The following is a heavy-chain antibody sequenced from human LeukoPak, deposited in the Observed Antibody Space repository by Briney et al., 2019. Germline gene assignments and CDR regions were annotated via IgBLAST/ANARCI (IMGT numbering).Heavy chain of an antibody. J-gene: IGHJ4*02. V-gene: IGHV1-2*02. CDR3: ARDVGTTTPYSDY. CDR1: GGTFSSYA. CDR2: INPNSGGT. Sequence: ASVKVSCKASGGTFSSYAISWVRQAPGQGFEWMGWINPNSGGTNSAQKFQGRVTMTRDTSISTAYMELRSLRSDDTAIYFCARDVGTTTPYSDYWGQGTLVTVSS. D-gene: IGHD1-26*01.